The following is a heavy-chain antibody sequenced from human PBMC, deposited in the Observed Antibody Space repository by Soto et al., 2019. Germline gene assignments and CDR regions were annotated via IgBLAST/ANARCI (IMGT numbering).Heavy chain of an antibody. D-gene: IGHD2-15*01. J-gene: IGHJ4*02. CDR3: AREGGYCSGGSCYSGGFDY. V-gene: IGHV3-30-3*01. CDR2: ISYDGSNT. Sequence: QVQLVESGGGVVQPGRSLRLSCAASGFTFSSYAMHWVRQAPGKGLEWVAVISYDGSNTYYADSVKGRFTISRDNSKNTRYLQMNRLRAEDTAVYYGAREGGYCSGGSCYSGGFDYWGQGTLVTVSS. CDR1: GFTFSSYA.